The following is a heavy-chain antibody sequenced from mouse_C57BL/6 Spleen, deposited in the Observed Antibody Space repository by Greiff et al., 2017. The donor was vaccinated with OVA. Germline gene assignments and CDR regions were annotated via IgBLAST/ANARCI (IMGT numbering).Heavy chain of an antibody. CDR1: GFTFTDYY. V-gene: IGHV7-3*01. CDR2: IRNKANGYTT. Sequence: DVMLVESGGGLVQPGGSLSLSCAASGFTFTDYYMSWVRQPPGKALEWMGFIRNKANGYTTEDSAYVKGRFTISRDNSQSILYLQMYALRAEDSATYYCARYPTLYYYGSRGWYFDVWGTGTTVTVSS. CDR3: ARYPTLYYYGSRGWYFDV. J-gene: IGHJ1*03. D-gene: IGHD1-1*01.